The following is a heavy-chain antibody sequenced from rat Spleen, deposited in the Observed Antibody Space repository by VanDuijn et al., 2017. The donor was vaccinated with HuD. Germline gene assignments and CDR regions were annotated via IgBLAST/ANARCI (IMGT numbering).Heavy chain of an antibody. J-gene: IGHJ2*01. CDR1: GITFSNYA. V-gene: IGHV5-29*01. CDR2: INFDGSST. CDR3: ARENWVFDY. Sequence: EVQLVESGGGLVQPGGTLKLSCAASGITFSNYAMAWVRQAPTKGLEWVATINFDGSSTYYRDSVRGRFSISRDNAKSILYLQMDSLRSEDTATYYCARENWVFDYWGQGVMVTVSS. D-gene: IGHD5-1*01.